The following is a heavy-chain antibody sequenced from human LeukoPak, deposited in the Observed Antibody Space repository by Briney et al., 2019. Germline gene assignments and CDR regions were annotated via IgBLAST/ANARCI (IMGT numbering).Heavy chain of an antibody. V-gene: IGHV3-30*18. CDR2: ISYDGSNK. CDR3: AKTRGYSYGYLDY. Sequence: PGGSLRLSCAASGFTFSSYGMHWVRQAPGKGLEWVAVISYDGSNKYYADSVKGRFTIPRDNSKNTLYLQMNSLRAEDTAVYYCAKTRGYSYGYLDYWGQGTLVTVSS. CDR1: GFTFSSYG. D-gene: IGHD5-18*01. J-gene: IGHJ4*02.